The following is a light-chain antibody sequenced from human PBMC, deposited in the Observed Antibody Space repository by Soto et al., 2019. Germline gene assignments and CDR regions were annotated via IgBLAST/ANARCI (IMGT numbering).Light chain of an antibody. CDR3: MQGTHWPPYT. Sequence: DVVMTQSTLSLPVTLGQLASISCRSSQSLAYSDGNTYLNWFQQRPGQSPRRLIYKVSNRDSGVPDRCSGSGSDTDFTLKISRVEAEDVGVYYCMQGTHWPPYTFGQGTKLEIK. J-gene: IGKJ2*01. CDR2: KVS. V-gene: IGKV2-30*01. CDR1: QSLAYSDGNTY.